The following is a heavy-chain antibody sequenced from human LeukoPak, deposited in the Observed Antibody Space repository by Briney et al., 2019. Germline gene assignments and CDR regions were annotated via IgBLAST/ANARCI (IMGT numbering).Heavy chain of an antibody. CDR2: INPNSGGT. D-gene: IGHD1-14*01. J-gene: IGHJ4*02. Sequence: ASVKVSCKASGYTLIGYYMHWVRQAPGQGLEWMGWINPNSGGTNYAQKFQGRVTMTRDRSISTAYMELSRLRSDDTAVYYCAKGHTIRSFDAWGQGTLVTVSS. CDR1: GYTLIGYY. CDR3: AKGHTIRSFDA. V-gene: IGHV1-2*02.